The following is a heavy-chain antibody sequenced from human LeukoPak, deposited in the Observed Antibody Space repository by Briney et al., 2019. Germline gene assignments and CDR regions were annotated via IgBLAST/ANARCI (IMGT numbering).Heavy chain of an antibody. J-gene: IGHJ4*02. CDR2: IYYSGGT. CDR1: GGSITSDY. Sequence: SETLSLTCTVYGGSITSDYWGWIRQPPGKGLDWIGYIYYSGGTNYNPSLKSRVTISVDTSKKQFSLKLSSVTAADTAVYYCARVGTVLDGGYWGQGILVTVSS. V-gene: IGHV4-59*01. D-gene: IGHD1-7*01. CDR3: ARVGTVLDGGY.